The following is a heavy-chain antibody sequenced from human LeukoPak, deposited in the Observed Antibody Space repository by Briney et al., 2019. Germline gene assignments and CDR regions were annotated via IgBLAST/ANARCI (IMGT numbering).Heavy chain of an antibody. D-gene: IGHD2-2*01. Sequence: SETLSLTCTVSGGSISSYYWGWIRQPPGKALEWIGQIFYSGNTWYNPSLNSRVTISVDTSKNQFSLKLSSVTAADTAVYYCARGIDQLAISDYWGQGTRVTVSS. J-gene: IGHJ4*02. V-gene: IGHV4-59*01. CDR2: IFYSGNT. CDR1: GGSISSYY. CDR3: ARGIDQLAISDY.